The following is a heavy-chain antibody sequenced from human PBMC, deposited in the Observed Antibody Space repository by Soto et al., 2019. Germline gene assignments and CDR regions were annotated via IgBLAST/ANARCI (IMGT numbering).Heavy chain of an antibody. J-gene: IGHJ6*02. CDR1: GGTFSSYA. D-gene: IGHD3-10*01. V-gene: IGHV1-69*01. CDR2: IIPIFGTA. Sequence: QVQLVQSGAEVKKPGSSVKVSCKASGGTFSSYAISWVRQAPGQGLEWMGGIIPIFGTANYAQKFQGRVTITADESTSTAYMELSSLRSEDTAVYYCARPGKDTVRGVPYGMDVWGQGTTVTVSS. CDR3: ARPGKDTVRGVPYGMDV.